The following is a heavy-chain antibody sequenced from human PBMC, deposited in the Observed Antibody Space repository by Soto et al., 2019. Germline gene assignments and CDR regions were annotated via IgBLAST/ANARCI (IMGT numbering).Heavy chain of an antibody. J-gene: IGHJ4*02. CDR2: IYWNDDK. Sequence: QITLKESGPTLVKPTQTLTLTCTFSGFSLSTSGVGVGWIRQPPGKALEWLALIYWNDDKRYSPSLKSRLTITKDTSKNQVVLTMTNMDPVDTATYYCADSGVRGGFGRLLFDYWGQGTLVTVSS. CDR3: ADSGVRGGFGRLLFDY. CDR1: GFSLSTSGVG. V-gene: IGHV2-5*01. D-gene: IGHD3-10*01.